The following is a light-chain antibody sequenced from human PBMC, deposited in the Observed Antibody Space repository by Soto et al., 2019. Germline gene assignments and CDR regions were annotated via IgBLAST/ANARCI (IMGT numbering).Light chain of an antibody. V-gene: IGKV3-20*01. CDR3: QQSGSSAIT. CDR1: QSVSSDS. CDR2: DTS. Sequence: EIVLTQSPGTLSLSPGERATLSCRASQSVSSDSLAWYQQKPGQAPGLLIYDTSNRAAGIPDRFSGSGSGTDFTLTISRLEPEDFAVYYCQQSGSSAITFGQGTRLEIK. J-gene: IGKJ5*01.